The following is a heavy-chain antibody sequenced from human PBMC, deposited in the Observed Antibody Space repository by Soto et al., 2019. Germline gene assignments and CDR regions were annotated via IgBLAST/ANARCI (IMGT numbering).Heavy chain of an antibody. CDR3: ARKVLGSTSRPDWWYFDL. V-gene: IGHV3-23*01. CDR2: ISGGGDKT. J-gene: IGHJ2*01. CDR1: GFTFINYA. Sequence: EVQLLESGGGLVQPGGSLRLSCVGSGFTFINYAMNWVRQTPGKGLEWVSTISGGGDKTFDADTVKGRFTISRDNSKNAVRLPMNSLRADDTAVYYWARKVLGSTSRPDWWYFDLWGRGTLVTVSS. D-gene: IGHD2-2*01.